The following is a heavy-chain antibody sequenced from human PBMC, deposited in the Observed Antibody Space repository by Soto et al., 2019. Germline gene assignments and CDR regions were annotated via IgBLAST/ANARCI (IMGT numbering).Heavy chain of an antibody. CDR3: ARDLRGSGKYYYYMDV. CDR2: IIPILGIA. J-gene: IGHJ6*03. D-gene: IGHD3-10*01. V-gene: IGHV1-69*04. CDR1: GGTYKSRT. Sequence: PVKVTCKDSGGTYKSRTSSWLRQAPEQGLEWMGRIIPILGIANYAQKFQGRVTITADKSTSTAYMELSSLRSEDTAVYYCARDLRGSGKYYYYMDVWGKGTTVTVSS.